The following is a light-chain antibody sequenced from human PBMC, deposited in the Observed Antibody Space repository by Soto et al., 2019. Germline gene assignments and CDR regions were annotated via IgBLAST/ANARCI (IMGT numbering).Light chain of an antibody. CDR2: DAS. CDR3: EQRGNWPPT. J-gene: IGKJ4*01. CDR1: QSISSY. V-gene: IGKV3-11*01. Sequence: EIVLTQSPATLSLSPGERATLSCRASQSISSYLAWYQQKPGQAPRLLIYDASNRATGIPARFSGGGTGTDFTLTVSSLEPEDLGVYYCEQRGNWPPTFGGGTKVEIK.